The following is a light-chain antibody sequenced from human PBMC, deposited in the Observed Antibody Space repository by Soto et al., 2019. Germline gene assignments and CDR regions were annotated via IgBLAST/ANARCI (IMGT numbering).Light chain of an antibody. CDR2: SDD. Sequence: QPVLTQTPSASATGGQRVTISCSGRISNTGRFGVNLYRQFPGTAPKLLIHSDDKRPSGVPERFSGSKSGTSASLAISGLQPEDEADYHCAEWDDIVSGWVFGGGIKLTVL. J-gene: IGLJ3*02. CDR1: ISNTGRFG. CDR3: AEWDDIVSGWV. V-gene: IGLV1-44*01.